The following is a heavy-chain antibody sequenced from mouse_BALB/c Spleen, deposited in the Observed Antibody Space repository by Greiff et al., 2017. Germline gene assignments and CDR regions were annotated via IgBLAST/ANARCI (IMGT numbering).Heavy chain of an antibody. CDR2: IYPSDSYT. J-gene: IGHJ4*01. Sequence: QVQLKQPGAELVRPGASVKLSCKASGYTFTSYWINWVKQRPGQGLEWIGNIYPSDSYTNYNQKFKDKATLTVDKSSSTAYMQLSSPTSEDSAVYYCTRGWDLYAMDYWGQGTSVTVSS. V-gene: IGHV1-69*02. CDR1: GYTFTSYW. D-gene: IGHD4-1*01. CDR3: TRGWDLYAMDY.